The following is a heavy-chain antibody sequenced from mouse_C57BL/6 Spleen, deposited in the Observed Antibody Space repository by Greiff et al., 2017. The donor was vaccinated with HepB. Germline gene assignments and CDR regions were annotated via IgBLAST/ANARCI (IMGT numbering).Heavy chain of an antibody. CDR3: ARRAAYFDY. CDR2: IYPGDGDT. CDR1: GYAFSSSW. V-gene: IGHV1-82*01. J-gene: IGHJ2*01. D-gene: IGHD3-3*01. Sequence: QVQLQQSGPELVKPGASVKISCKASGYAFSSSWMNWVKQRPGKGLEWIGRIYPGDGDTNYNGKFKGKATLTADKSSSTAYMQLSSLTSEDSAVYFCARRAAYFDYWGQGTTLTVSS.